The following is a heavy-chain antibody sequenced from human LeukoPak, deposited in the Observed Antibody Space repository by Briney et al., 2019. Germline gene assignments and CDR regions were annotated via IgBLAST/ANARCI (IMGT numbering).Heavy chain of an antibody. CDR1: GGSISSSSYY. V-gene: IGHV4-39*01. Sequence: SETLSITCTVSGGSISSSSYYWGWIRQPPGKGLEWIGSIYYSGSTYYNPSLKSRDTISVDTSKNQFSLKLSSVTAADTAVYHCARRLDSYDSSGYYDYWGQGTLVTVSS. D-gene: IGHD3-22*01. J-gene: IGHJ4*02. CDR2: IYYSGST. CDR3: ARRLDSYDSSGYYDY.